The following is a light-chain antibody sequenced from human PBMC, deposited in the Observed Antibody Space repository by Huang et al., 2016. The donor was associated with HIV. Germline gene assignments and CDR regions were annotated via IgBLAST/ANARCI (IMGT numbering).Light chain of an antibody. V-gene: IGKV1-8*01. J-gene: IGKJ5*01. CDR3: QQYDTYPHT. CDR2: AAS. CDR1: QDISNY. Sequence: AIRINQSPSSLSASTGDRVTITCRASQDISNYLAWYQQKPGEAPKLLIFAASTLQSGVPSRFSGGGSGTDFTLTINCLQSEDLATYFCQQYDTYPHTFGQGTRLEIK.